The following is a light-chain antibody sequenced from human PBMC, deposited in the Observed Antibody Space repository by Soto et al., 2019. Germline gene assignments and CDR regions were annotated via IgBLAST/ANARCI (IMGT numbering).Light chain of an antibody. CDR1: SSDVGNSDY. Sequence: QSALTQPASVSGSPGQSIAISCTGTSSDVGNSDYVSWYQQHPGKAPKLMISQVSDRPSGISNRFSGSKSGNTATLTISGLQAEDEGDYYCTSYTKATTGVFRGGTKLTVL. CDR3: TSYTKATTGV. J-gene: IGLJ3*02. CDR2: QVS. V-gene: IGLV2-14*01.